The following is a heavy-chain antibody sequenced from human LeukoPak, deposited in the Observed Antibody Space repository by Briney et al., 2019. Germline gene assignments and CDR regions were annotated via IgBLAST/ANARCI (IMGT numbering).Heavy chain of an antibody. CDR1: GFTFSSYE. D-gene: IGHD2-2*01. J-gene: IGHJ6*02. Sequence: GGSLRLSCAASGFTFSSYEMNWVRQAPGKGLEWVSYISSSGSTIYYADSVKGRFTISRDNSKNTLYLQMNSLRAEDTAVYYCARDITDIVVVPAAHYYYYGMDVWGQGTTVTVSS. CDR3: ARDITDIVVVPAAHYYYYGMDV. V-gene: IGHV3-48*03. CDR2: ISSSGSTI.